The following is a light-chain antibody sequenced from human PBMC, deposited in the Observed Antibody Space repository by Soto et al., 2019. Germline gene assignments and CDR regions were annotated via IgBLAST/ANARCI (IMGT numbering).Light chain of an antibody. CDR3: SSYATGSTLV. CDR2: DVS. Sequence: QSALTQPASVSGSLGQSITISCAGTASDVGGYNFVSWYQHHPGKAPKLIICDVSNRPSGVSDRFSGPKSGNTASLTISGLQPEDEADYYCSSYATGSTLVLGTGTKLTVL. V-gene: IGLV2-14*03. CDR1: ASDVGGYNF. J-gene: IGLJ1*01.